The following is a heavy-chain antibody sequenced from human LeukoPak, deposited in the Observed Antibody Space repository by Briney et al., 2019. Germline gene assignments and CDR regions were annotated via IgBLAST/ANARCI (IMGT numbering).Heavy chain of an antibody. CDR3: ARAKDYGGNSAFGY. CDR2: IIPIFGTA. D-gene: IGHD4-23*01. Sequence: SVKVSCKASGGTFSRYAISWVRQAPGQGREWMGGIIPIFGTANYAQKFQGRDTINREESTRRDYMELRSLRSEDTAVYYCARAKDYGGNSAFGYWGQGTLVTVSS. CDR1: GGTFSRYA. J-gene: IGHJ4*02. V-gene: IGHV1-69*05.